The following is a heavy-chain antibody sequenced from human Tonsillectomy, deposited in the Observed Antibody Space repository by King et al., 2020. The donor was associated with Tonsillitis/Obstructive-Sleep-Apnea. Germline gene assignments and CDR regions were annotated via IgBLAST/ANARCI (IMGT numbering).Heavy chain of an antibody. V-gene: IGHV2-5*02. J-gene: IGHJ3*01. CDR2: IYWDDDK. CDR1: GFSLSTSGVG. Sequence: NLKESGPTLVKPTQTLTLTCTFSGFSLSTSGVGVGWIRQPPGKALEWLALIYWDDDKRYSPSLKSRLTITKDTSKNQVVLTMTSMDPVDTATYYCASRRGRDLSYDAFDVWGQGTMVTVSS. CDR3: ASRRGRDLSYDAFDV. D-gene: IGHD3-16*02.